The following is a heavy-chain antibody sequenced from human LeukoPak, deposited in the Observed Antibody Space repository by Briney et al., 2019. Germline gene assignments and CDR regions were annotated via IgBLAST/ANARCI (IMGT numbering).Heavy chain of an antibody. Sequence: PGRSLRLSCAASGFTFSSYAMHWVRQAPGKGLEWVAVISYDGSNKYYADSVKGRFTISRDNSKNTLYLQMNSLRAEDTAVYYCAKERAVLWFGEPDAFDIWGQGTMVTVSS. CDR1: GFTFSSYA. CDR3: AKERAVLWFGEPDAFDI. CDR2: ISYDGSNK. V-gene: IGHV3-30-3*01. D-gene: IGHD3-10*01. J-gene: IGHJ3*02.